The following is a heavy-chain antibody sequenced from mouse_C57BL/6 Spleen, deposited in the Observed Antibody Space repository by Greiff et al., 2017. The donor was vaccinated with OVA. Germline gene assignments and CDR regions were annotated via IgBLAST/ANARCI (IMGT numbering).Heavy chain of an antibody. D-gene: IGHD2-5*01. CDR3: TTNYSNFYWYFDV. CDR1: GFNIKDYY. CDR2: IDPEDGDT. V-gene: IGHV14-1*01. J-gene: IGHJ1*03. Sequence: EVKLMESGAELVRPGASVKLSCTASGFNIKDYYMHWVKQRPEQGLEWIGRIDPEDGDTEYAPKFQGKATMTADTSSNTAYLQLSSLTSEDTAVYYCTTNYSNFYWYFDVWGTGTTVTVSS.